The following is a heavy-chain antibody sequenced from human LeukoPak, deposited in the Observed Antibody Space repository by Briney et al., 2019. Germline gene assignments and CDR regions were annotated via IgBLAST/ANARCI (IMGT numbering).Heavy chain of an antibody. CDR1: GFSLSTSGMC. CDR3: ALRARSGGSCYSLDY. Sequence: SGPTLVNPTQTLTLTCTFYGFSLSTSGMCVSWIRQPPGKALEWLARIDWDDDKYYSTSLKTRLTISKDTSKNQVALTMTNMDPVDTATYYSALRARSGGSCYSLDYWGQGTLVIVSS. V-gene: IGHV2-70*11. CDR2: IDWDDDK. D-gene: IGHD2-15*01. J-gene: IGHJ4*02.